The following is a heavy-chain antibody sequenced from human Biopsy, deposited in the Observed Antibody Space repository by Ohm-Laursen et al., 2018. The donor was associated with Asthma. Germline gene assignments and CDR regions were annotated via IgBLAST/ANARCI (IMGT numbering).Heavy chain of an antibody. V-gene: IGHV1-18*04. D-gene: IGHD2-15*01. J-gene: IGHJ5*02. CDR2: ISGYNGDT. Sequence: GASVKVSCKPSGYTFSNYAISWVRQAPGQGLEWMGWISGYNGDTKFAQNVKGRLSLTTDTSTSTTYMELRSLTSDDTAVYYCVRDKVVVVPGLKGPTDWFDPWGQGTLVTVSS. CDR3: VRDKVVVVPGLKGPTDWFDP. CDR1: GYTFSNYA.